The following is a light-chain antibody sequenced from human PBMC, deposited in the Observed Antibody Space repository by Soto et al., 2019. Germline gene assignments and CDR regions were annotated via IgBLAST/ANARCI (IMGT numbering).Light chain of an antibody. Sequence: EIVMTQSPATLSVSPGERAALSCRASQSVSSNFAWYRQKPGQAPRLLIYDASTRATGVPARFSGSGSGTDFTLTISSLQSEDFAVYYCQQYTNWPYTFGQGTKLEIK. CDR2: DAS. J-gene: IGKJ2*01. V-gene: IGKV3-15*01. CDR3: QQYTNWPYT. CDR1: QSVSSN.